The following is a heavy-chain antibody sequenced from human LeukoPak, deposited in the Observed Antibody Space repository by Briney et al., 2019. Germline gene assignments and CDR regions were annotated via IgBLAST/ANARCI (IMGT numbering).Heavy chain of an antibody. CDR1: GYTFTGYY. CDR3: ARDLSRIAVAGTGSGY. Sequence: GASVKVSCKASGYTFTGYYMHWVRQAPGQGLEWMGRINPNSGGTNYAQKFQGRVTMTRDTSISTAYMELGRLRSDDTAVYYCARDLSRIAVAGTGSGYWGQGTLVTVSS. V-gene: IGHV1-2*06. CDR2: INPNSGGT. J-gene: IGHJ4*02. D-gene: IGHD6-19*01.